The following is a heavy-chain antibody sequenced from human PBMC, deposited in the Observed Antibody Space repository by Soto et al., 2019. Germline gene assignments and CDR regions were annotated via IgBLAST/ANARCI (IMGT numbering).Heavy chain of an antibody. D-gene: IGHD5-12*01. CDR1: GFTFSSYE. V-gene: IGHV3-48*03. Sequence: GGSLRLSCAASGFTFSSYEMNWVRQAPGKGLEWVSYISSSGSTIYYADSVKGRFTISRDNAKNSLYLQMNSLRAEDTAAYYCARVYSGYDYWGQGTLVTVSS. CDR3: ARVYSGYDY. J-gene: IGHJ4*02. CDR2: ISSSGSTI.